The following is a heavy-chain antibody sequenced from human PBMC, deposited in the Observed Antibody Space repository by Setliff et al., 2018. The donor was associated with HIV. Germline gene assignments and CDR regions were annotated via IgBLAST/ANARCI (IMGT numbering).Heavy chain of an antibody. CDR2: IYYNGNI. Sequence: SETLSLTCAVSGNSIGSGYYWGWIRQPPGKELEWIASIYYNGNIYYNPSLKSRVTITMDTSKNQFSLKLSSVTAADTAVYSCVRHLSEMAMVDHWGQGTLVTVSS. CDR1: GNSIGSGYY. CDR3: VRHLSEMAMVDH. J-gene: IGHJ4*02. V-gene: IGHV4-38-2*01.